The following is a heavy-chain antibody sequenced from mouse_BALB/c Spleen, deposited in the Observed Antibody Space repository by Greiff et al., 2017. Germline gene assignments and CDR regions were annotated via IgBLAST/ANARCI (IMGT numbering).Heavy chain of an antibody. Sequence: VQLQQSGAELVRPGALVKLSCKASGFNIKDYYMHWVKQRPEQGLEWIGWTDPENGNTIYDPKFQGKASITADTSSNTAYLQLSSLTSEDTAAYYCARGLGQGWFAYWGQGTLVTVSA. D-gene: IGHD4-1*01. J-gene: IGHJ3*01. CDR1: GFNIKDYY. CDR2: TDPENGNT. CDR3: ARGLGQGWFAY. V-gene: IGHV14-1*02.